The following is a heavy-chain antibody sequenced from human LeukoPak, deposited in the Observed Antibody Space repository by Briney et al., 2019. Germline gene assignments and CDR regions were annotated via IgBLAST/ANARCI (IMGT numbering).Heavy chain of an antibody. Sequence: SETLSLTCTVSGGSISSYYWSWIRQPPGKGLEWIGYIYYSGSTNYNPSLKSRVTISVDTSKNQFSLKLSSVTAADTAGYYCARDRDSSGLDYWGQGTLVTVSS. CDR3: ARDRDSSGLDY. CDR2: IYYSGST. D-gene: IGHD6-19*01. CDR1: GGSISSYY. V-gene: IGHV4-59*01. J-gene: IGHJ4*02.